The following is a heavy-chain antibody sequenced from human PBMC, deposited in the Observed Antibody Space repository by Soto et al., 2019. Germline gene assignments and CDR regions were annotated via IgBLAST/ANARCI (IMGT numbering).Heavy chain of an antibody. Sequence: SETLSLTCAVYGESFSGYYCTWIRQPPGTGLEWIGAIIPSGSTNYNPSLKSRVTISLDTSKNQFSLKLTSVTAADTAVYYCASRYSGGYDAYWGQGTLVTVSS. CDR3: ASRYSGGYDAY. CDR2: IIPSGST. D-gene: IGHD1-26*01. V-gene: IGHV4-34*12. CDR1: GESFSGYY. J-gene: IGHJ4*02.